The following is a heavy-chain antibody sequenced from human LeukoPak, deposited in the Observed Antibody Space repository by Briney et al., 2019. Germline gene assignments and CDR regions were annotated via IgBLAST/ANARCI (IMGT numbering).Heavy chain of an antibody. V-gene: IGHV1-69*01. Sequence: WMGVIIPIFGTANYAQKFQGRVTITADESTSTAYMELSSLRSEDTAVYYCASQWTVTTSRFDYWGQGTLVTVSS. J-gene: IGHJ4*02. CDR3: ASQWTVTTSRFDY. CDR2: IIPIFGTA. D-gene: IGHD4-17*01.